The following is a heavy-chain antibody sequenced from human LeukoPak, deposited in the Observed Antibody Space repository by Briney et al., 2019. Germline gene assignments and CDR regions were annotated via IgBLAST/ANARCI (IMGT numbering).Heavy chain of an antibody. D-gene: IGHD3-16*02. CDR2: INHSGST. CDR1: GGSFSGYY. Sequence: SETLSLTCAVYGGSFSGYYWSWIRQPPGKGLEWIGEINHSGSTNYNPSLKSRVTISVDTSKNQFSLKLSSVTAADTAVYYCARDPYVWGSYRYRFDYWGQGTLVTVFS. CDR3: ARDPYVWGSYRYRFDY. V-gene: IGHV4-34*01. J-gene: IGHJ4*02.